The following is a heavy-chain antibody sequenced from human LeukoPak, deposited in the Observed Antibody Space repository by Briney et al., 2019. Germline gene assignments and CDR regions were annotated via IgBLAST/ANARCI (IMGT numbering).Heavy chain of an antibody. CDR2: IKQDGSEK. V-gene: IGHV3-7*01. Sequence: GGSLRLSCAASGFTFISYWMSWVRQAPGKGLEWVANIKQDGSEKYYVDSVKGRFTISRDNAKNSLYLQMNSLRAEDTAVYYFARDLEPDAFDIWGQGTMVTVSS. CDR1: GFTFISYW. D-gene: IGHD1-1*01. J-gene: IGHJ3*02. CDR3: ARDLEPDAFDI.